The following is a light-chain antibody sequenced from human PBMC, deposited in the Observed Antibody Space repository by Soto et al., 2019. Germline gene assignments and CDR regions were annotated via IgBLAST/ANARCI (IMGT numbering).Light chain of an antibody. CDR3: MQGTHGPWT. CDR2: KVS. Sequence: DVVMSQSPLSLPVTLGQPASISCRSSQSLVYSNGNTYLNWFQQRPGQSPRRLIYKVSERDSGVPDRFSGRGSGSDFTLKISRVEAEDFAVYYCMQGTHGPWTFGQGTKVEIK. J-gene: IGKJ1*01. CDR1: QSLVYSNGNTY. V-gene: IGKV2-30*01.